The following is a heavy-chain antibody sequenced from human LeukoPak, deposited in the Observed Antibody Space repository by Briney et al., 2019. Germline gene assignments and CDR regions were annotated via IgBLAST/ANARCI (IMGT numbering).Heavy chain of an antibody. D-gene: IGHD6-19*01. Sequence: KPSETLSLTCAVYGGSFSGYYWSWIRQPPGKGLEWIGYIYYSGSTNYNPSLKSRVTISVDTSKNQFSLKLSSVTAADTAVYYCARAVAGTSFDYWGQGTLVTVSS. CDR2: IYYSGST. V-gene: IGHV4-59*01. J-gene: IGHJ4*02. CDR1: GGSFSGYY. CDR3: ARAVAGTSFDY.